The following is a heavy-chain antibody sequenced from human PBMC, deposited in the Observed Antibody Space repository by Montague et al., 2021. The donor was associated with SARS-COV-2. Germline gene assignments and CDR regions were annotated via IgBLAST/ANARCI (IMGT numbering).Heavy chain of an antibody. CDR1: GFTFSSYE. V-gene: IGHV3-48*03. CDR3: ARDQLKAQWPYYYYYMDV. CDR2: ISSSGSTI. D-gene: IGHD2-8*01. Sequence: SRRLSCAASGFTFSSYEMNRVRQAPGKGLEWVSYISSSGSTIYYADSVKGRFTISRDNAKNSLYLQMNSLRAEDTAVYYCARDQLKAQWPYYYYYMDVWGKGTTVTVSS. J-gene: IGHJ6*03.